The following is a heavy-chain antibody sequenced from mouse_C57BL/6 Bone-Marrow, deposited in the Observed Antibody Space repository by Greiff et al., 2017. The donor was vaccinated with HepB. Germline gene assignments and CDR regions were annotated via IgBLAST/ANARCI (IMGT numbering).Heavy chain of an antibody. Sequence: VQVVESGPGLVAPSQSLSITCTVSGFSLTSYGVDWVRQSPGKGLEWLGVIWGVGSTNYNSALKSRLSISKDNSKSQVFFKMNSLQTDDTAMCYCATHYDGAWFAYWGQGTLVTVSA. D-gene: IGHD1-2*01. J-gene: IGHJ3*01. V-gene: IGHV2-6*01. CDR3: ATHYDGAWFAY. CDR1: GFSLTSYG. CDR2: IWGVGST.